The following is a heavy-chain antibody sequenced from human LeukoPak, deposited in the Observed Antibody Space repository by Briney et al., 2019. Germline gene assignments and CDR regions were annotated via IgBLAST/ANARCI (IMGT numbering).Heavy chain of an antibody. Sequence: PGGSLRLSCAASGFTFSSFAMGWVRQAPGKGLEWVSAISGIAFNSYYGESVKGRVTISRDNSKNTLYLQMNSLRVEDTAIYYCAKRTTSSGWYDQFDYWGQGTLVTVYS. CDR2: ISGIAFNS. V-gene: IGHV3-23*01. D-gene: IGHD6-19*01. J-gene: IGHJ4*02. CDR3: AKRTTSSGWYDQFDY. CDR1: GFTFSSFA.